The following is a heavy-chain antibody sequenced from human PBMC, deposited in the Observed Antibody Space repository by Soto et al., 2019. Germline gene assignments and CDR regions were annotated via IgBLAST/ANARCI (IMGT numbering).Heavy chain of an antibody. J-gene: IGHJ4*02. Sequence: QVQLVQSGAEVKKPGASVKVSCKASGYTFTSYDINWVRQATGQGLEWMGWMNPNSGNTGYAQKFQARVTMTRNTSISTEYMELSSLRSEYTAVYYCARGGVFVFAAPTNPFDYWGKGTLVTVSS. CDR2: MNPNSGNT. CDR1: GYTFTSYD. D-gene: IGHD3-10*01. V-gene: IGHV1-8*01. CDR3: ARGGVFVFAAPTNPFDY.